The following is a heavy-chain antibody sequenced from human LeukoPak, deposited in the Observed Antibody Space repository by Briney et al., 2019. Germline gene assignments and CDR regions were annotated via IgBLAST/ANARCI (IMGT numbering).Heavy chain of an antibody. CDR3: AKDQLGEELLGDY. CDR2: IRYDGSNK. J-gene: IGHJ4*02. D-gene: IGHD1-26*01. V-gene: IGHV3-30*02. Sequence: GGSLRLSCAASGFTFSSYGMHWVRQAPGKGLEWVAFIRYDGSNKYYTDSVKGRFTISRDNSKNTLYLQMNSLRAEDTAVYYCAKDQLGEELLGDYWGQGTLVTVSS. CDR1: GFTFSSYG.